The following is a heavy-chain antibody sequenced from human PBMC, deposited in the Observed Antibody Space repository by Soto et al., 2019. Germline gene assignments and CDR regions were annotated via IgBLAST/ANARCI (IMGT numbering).Heavy chain of an antibody. D-gene: IGHD2-15*01. CDR2: LFYRATA. V-gene: IGHV4-39*01. Sequence: SETLSLTCTVSGDSISRSDYYWGWIRHLPGKGLERMGSLFYRATAYYNPSPRSRVTMFIDSSKNHFSLKLTSVTAADTAVYYCARHLVVATTTYNWFDVWGQGALVTVSS. CDR1: GDSISRSDYY. J-gene: IGHJ5*02. CDR3: ARHLVVATTTYNWFDV.